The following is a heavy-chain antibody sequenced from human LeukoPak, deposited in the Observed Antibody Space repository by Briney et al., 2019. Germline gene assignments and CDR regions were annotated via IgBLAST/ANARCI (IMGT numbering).Heavy chain of an antibody. D-gene: IGHD3-16*02. CDR1: GGSISSYY. CDR2: IYNSGST. Sequence: PSETLSLTCTVSGGSISSYYWSWIRQPPGKGLEWIGYIYNSGSTNYNPSLKSRVTISIDTSTNQLSLKLSSVTAADTAVYYCAREGYLDGLDVWGQGTAVTVSS. J-gene: IGHJ6*02. V-gene: IGHV4-59*01. CDR3: AREGYLDGLDV.